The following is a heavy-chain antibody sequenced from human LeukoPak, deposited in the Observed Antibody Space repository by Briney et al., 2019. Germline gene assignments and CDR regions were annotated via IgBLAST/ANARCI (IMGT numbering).Heavy chain of an antibody. V-gene: IGHV3-7*01. D-gene: IGHD5-12*01. Sequence: GGSLRLPCAASGFTFSTYWMKWVRQAPGKGLEWVASIKEDGSDKYYVDSVKGRFSISRDNAKNSLYLQMNSLRTEDTAVYYCAKGGHFNFDYWGQGTWSPSPQ. CDR2: IKEDGSDK. J-gene: IGHJ4*02. CDR3: AKGGHFNFDY. CDR1: GFTFSTYW.